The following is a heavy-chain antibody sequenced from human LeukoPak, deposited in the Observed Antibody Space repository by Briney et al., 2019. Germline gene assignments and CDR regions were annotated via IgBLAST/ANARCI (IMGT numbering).Heavy chain of an antibody. J-gene: IGHJ4*02. V-gene: IGHV4-4*07. D-gene: IGHD3-3*01. Sequence: PSETLSLTCTVSGGSISSYYWSWIRQPAGKGLVWIGRIYTSGSTNYNPSLKSRVTMSVDTSKNQFSLKLSSVTAADTAVYFCARVGSGLNLYYFDYWGQGILVTVSS. CDR2: IYTSGST. CDR3: ARVGSGLNLYYFDY. CDR1: GGSISSYY.